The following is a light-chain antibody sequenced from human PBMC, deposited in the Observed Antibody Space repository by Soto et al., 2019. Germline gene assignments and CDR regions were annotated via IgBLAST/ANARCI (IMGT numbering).Light chain of an antibody. CDR1: HSVSSSY. CDR2: GAS. Sequence: EIVLTQSPGTLSLSPGERATLSCRASHSVSSSYLAWYQQKPGQAPRLLIYGASSRATGIPDRFSGSGSGTDFTLTIIRLEPEDFAVYYCQQYGGSPPYTFGQGTKQEIK. V-gene: IGKV3-20*01. J-gene: IGKJ2*01. CDR3: QQYGGSPPYT.